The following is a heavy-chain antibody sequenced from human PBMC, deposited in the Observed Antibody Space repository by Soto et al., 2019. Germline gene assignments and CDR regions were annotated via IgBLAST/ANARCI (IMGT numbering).Heavy chain of an antibody. D-gene: IGHD2-2*01. CDR3: ARVNRYCSSTSCYRRDFDY. CDR2: MNPNSGNT. CDR1: GYTFTSYD. Sequence: ASVKVSCKASGYTFTSYDINWVRQATGQGLEWMGWMNPNSGNTGYAQKFQGRVTMTRNNSISTAYMELSSLRSEDTAVYYCARVNRYCSSTSCYRRDFDYWGQGTLVTVSS. J-gene: IGHJ4*02. V-gene: IGHV1-8*01.